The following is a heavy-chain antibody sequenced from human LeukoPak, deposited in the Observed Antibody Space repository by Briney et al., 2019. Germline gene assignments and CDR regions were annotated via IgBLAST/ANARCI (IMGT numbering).Heavy chain of an antibody. Sequence: PGGSLRLSCAASGFTFSSYEMNWVRRAPGKGREWLSYISSSGSTVYYAVSVKGRFTISRDNAKTSLYLQMNSLRAEDTAVYYCARDLWDSMIVVVSGAFDIWAQGTMVSVSS. CDR1: GFTFSSYE. CDR2: ISSSGSTV. D-gene: IGHD3-22*01. CDR3: ARDLWDSMIVVVSGAFDI. V-gene: IGHV3-48*03. J-gene: IGHJ3*02.